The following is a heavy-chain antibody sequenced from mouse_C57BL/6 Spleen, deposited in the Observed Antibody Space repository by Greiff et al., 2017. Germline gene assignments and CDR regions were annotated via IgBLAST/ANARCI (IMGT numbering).Heavy chain of an antibody. CDR2: ICPRSGNT. D-gene: IGHD3-2*02. CDR1: GYTFTSYG. Sequence: QVQLQQSGAELARPGASVKLSCKASGYTFTSYGISWVKQRTGQGLEWIGEICPRSGNTDYNEKFKGKATLTADKSSSTAYMELRSLTSDDSAVVFCARGGAQATCRYFGVWGTGTTVTVSS. CDR3: ARGGAQATCRYFGV. V-gene: IGHV1-81*01. J-gene: IGHJ1*03.